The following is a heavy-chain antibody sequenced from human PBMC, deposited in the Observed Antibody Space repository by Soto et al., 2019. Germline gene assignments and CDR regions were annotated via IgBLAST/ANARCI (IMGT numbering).Heavy chain of an antibody. Sequence: SETLSLTCTVSGGSINNYYWSWIRQSPGKGLEWIGYVYYSGTTNYNPTLKSRITILVDTSENQFSLKLTSVTAADTAVYYCTGAYYDSDGYILDPWGQGTSGTVSS. J-gene: IGHJ5*02. V-gene: IGHV4-59*08. CDR3: TGAYYDSDGYILDP. CDR1: GGSINNYY. D-gene: IGHD3-22*01. CDR2: VYYSGTT.